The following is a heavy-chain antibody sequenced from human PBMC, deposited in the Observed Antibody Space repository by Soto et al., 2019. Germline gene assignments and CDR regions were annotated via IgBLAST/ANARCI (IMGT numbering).Heavy chain of an antibody. D-gene: IGHD3-10*01. J-gene: IGHJ6*02. V-gene: IGHV3-23*01. Sequence: EVQLLESGGGLVQPGGSLRLSCAASGFTFSSYAMSWVRQAPGKGLEWVSAISGSGGSTYYADSVKGRFTISRDNSKNTLYLQMNSLRAEDTAVYYCAKDSGLVVVRGATTPYGMDVWGQGTTVTVSS. CDR1: GFTFSSYA. CDR3: AKDSGLVVVRGATTPYGMDV. CDR2: ISGSGGST.